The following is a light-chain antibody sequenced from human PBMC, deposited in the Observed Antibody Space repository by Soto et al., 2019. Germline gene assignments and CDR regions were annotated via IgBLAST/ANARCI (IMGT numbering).Light chain of an antibody. CDR3: QQGYSTPIT. V-gene: IGKV1-39*01. Sequence: DIQMTQSPSSLSASVGDRVTITCRANQSISSYLNWYQQKPGKAPKLLIYLASNLQSGAPSRFSGSGSGTDFTLTIISLQPDDFAIYYCQQGYSTPITFGQGTRLEIK. CDR2: LAS. J-gene: IGKJ5*01. CDR1: QSISSY.